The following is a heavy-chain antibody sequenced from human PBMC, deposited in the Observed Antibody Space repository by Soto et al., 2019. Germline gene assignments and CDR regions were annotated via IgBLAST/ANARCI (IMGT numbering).Heavy chain of an antibody. J-gene: IGHJ4*02. D-gene: IGHD6-13*01. CDR1: GFTFSSYA. Sequence: QVQLVESGGGVVQPGRSLRLSCAASGFTFSSYAMHWVRQAPGKGLEWVAVISYDGSNKYYADSVKGRFTISRDNSKNTLYLQMNSLRAEDTAVYYWARDRWGSSSPKYYFDYWGQGTLVTVSS. CDR3: ARDRWGSSSPKYYFDY. CDR2: ISYDGSNK. V-gene: IGHV3-30-3*01.